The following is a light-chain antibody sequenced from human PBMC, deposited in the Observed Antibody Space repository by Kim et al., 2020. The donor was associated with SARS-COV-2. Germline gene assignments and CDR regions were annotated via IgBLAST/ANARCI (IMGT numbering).Light chain of an antibody. CDR3: QSYDSSLNAYV. CDR2: GNS. V-gene: IGLV1-40*01. J-gene: IGLJ1*01. Sequence: TVTISCTGSSSNIGAGYDVHWYQQLPGTAPKVLIYGNSNRPSGVPDRFSGSKSGTSASLAITGLQAEDEADYYCQSYDSSLNAYVFGSGTKVTVL. CDR1: SSNIGAGYD.